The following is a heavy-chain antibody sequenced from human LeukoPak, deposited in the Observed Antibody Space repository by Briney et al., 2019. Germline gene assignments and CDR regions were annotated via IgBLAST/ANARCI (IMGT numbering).Heavy chain of an antibody. Sequence: GRSLRLSCAASGFTFDDYAMPWVRQAPDKGLEWVAVISYDGSNKYYADSVKGRFTISRDNSKNTLYLQMNSLRAEDTAVYYCAKEGDYGDYNYWGQGTLVTVSS. CDR2: ISYDGSNK. D-gene: IGHD4-17*01. CDR1: GFTFDDYA. V-gene: IGHV3-30*18. J-gene: IGHJ4*02. CDR3: AKEGDYGDYNY.